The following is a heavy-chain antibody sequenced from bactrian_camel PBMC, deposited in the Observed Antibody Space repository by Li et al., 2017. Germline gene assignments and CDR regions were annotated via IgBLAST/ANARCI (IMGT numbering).Heavy chain of an antibody. CDR2: IFSGGPYT. V-gene: IGHV3S31*01. CDR1: GDTISRYC. CDR3: AAEGYDGSCRVGGQFDY. Sequence: EVQLVESGGGSVQVGGSLRLSCVASGDTISRYCMGWFRQIPDKEREGVAAIFSGGPYTYYADWVKGRFTMSQDADKNTLYLQMNNLKPEDTGMYYCAAEGYDGSCRVGGQFDYWGQGTQVTVS. J-gene: IGHJ4*01. D-gene: IGHD6*01.